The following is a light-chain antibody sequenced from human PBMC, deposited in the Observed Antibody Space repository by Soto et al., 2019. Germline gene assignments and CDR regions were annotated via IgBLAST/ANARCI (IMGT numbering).Light chain of an antibody. CDR3: SSYTISNSLVL. Sequence: QSVLTQPASVSGSPGQSITISCTGTSSDIGTYKYVSWYQQLPGKAPKLMIYEVSNRPSGVSNRFSGSKSGNTASLTISGLQPEDEADYYCSSYTISNSLVLFGGGTKVTVL. CDR2: EVS. V-gene: IGLV2-14*01. CDR1: SSDIGTYKY. J-gene: IGLJ2*01.